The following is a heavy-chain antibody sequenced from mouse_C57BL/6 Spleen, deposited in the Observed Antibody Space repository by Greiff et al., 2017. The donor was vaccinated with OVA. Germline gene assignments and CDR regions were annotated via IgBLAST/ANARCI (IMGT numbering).Heavy chain of an antibody. CDR3: SRNGAIYYDYLSYAMDY. J-gene: IGHJ4*01. CDR2: LWSGGST. D-gene: IGHD2-4*01. V-gene: IGHV2-2*01. Sequence: VQRVESGPGLVQPSQSLSITCTVSGFSLTSYGVHWVRQSPGKGLEWLGVLWSGGSTDYHAAFISRLSISKDNSKSQVFVKRNRLQADDTAIYYCSRNGAIYYDYLSYAMDYWGQGTSVTVSS. CDR1: GFSLTSYG.